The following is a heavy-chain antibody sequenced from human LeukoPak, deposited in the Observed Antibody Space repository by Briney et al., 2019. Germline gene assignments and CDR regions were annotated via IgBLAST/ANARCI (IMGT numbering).Heavy chain of an antibody. V-gene: IGHV1-69*05. CDR1: GGTFSSYA. Sequence: SVKVSCKASGGTFSSYAISWVRRAPGQGLEWMGGIIPIFGTANYAQKFQGRVTITTDESTSTAYMELSSLRSEDTAVYYCARGAARLDAFDIWGQGTMVTVSS. CDR3: ARGAARLDAFDI. D-gene: IGHD6-6*01. J-gene: IGHJ3*02. CDR2: IIPIFGTA.